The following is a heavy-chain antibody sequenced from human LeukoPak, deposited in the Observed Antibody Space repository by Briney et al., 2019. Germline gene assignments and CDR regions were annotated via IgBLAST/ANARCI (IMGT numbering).Heavy chain of an antibody. CDR3: ARVGYYGSGSYRGMDV. Sequence: GGSLRLSCAASGFTFSSYAMHWVRQAPGKGLEWVAVISYDGSNKYYADSVKGRFTISRDNSKNTLYLQMNSLRAEDTAVYYCARVGYYGSGSYRGMDVWGQGTTVTVSS. V-gene: IGHV3-30-3*01. CDR1: GFTFSSYA. CDR2: ISYDGSNK. J-gene: IGHJ6*02. D-gene: IGHD3-10*01.